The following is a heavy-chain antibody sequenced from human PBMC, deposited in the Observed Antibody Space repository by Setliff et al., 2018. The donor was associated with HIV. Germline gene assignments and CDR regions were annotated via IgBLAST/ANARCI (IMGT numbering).Heavy chain of an antibody. CDR1: GDSISSGSYF. J-gene: IGHJ4*02. Sequence: SETLSLTCSVSGDSISSGSYFWGWIRQTPGKGLEWIGSIYYTGFAYYNPSLKSRVTISLDTSKTHFFLNLTSVTDADTAAYFCTREGRGDPAMATTRIDYWGQGKLVTVSS. D-gene: IGHD1-1*01. CDR2: IYYTGFA. V-gene: IGHV4-39*02. CDR3: TREGRGDPAMATTRIDY.